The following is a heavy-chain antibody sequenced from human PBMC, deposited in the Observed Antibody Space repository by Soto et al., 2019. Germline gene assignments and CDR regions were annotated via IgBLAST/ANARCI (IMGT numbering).Heavy chain of an antibody. Sequence: EVQLLESGGGLVQPGGSLRLSCAASGLTFSSYAMRWVRQAPGQGLEWVSALSGSGDSTYYADSVKGRFTISRDNSKNTLYLQMNSLRAEDTAVYYCARRGSGRYYDYWGQGTLVTVSS. D-gene: IGHD1-26*01. CDR3: ARRGSGRYYDY. CDR1: GLTFSSYA. V-gene: IGHV3-23*01. CDR2: LSGSGDST. J-gene: IGHJ4*02.